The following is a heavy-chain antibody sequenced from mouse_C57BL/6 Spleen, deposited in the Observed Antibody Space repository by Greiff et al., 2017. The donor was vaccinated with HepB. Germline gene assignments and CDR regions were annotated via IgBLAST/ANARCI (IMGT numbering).Heavy chain of an antibody. D-gene: IGHD1-1*02. J-gene: IGHJ1*03. CDR1: GFTFSDYY. Sequence: EVKLVESEGGLVQPGSSMKLSCTASGFTFSDYYMAWVRQVPEKGLEWVANINYDGSSTYYLDSLKSRFIISRDNAKNILYLQMSSLKSEDTATYYCARWWDEGYFDVWGTGTTVTVSS. V-gene: IGHV5-16*01. CDR2: INYDGSST. CDR3: ARWWDEGYFDV.